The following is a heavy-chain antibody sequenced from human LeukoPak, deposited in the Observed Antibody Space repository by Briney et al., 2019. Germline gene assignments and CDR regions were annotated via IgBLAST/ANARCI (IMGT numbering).Heavy chain of an antibody. CDR3: ARGAGPTTSPNYYDSSGYYLWYFDY. J-gene: IGHJ4*02. CDR1: GGAFSSYA. Sequence: SVKVSCKASGGAFSSYAISWVRQAPGQGLEWMGRIIPIFGTANYAQKFQGRVTITTDESTSTAYMELSSLRSEDTAVYYCARGAGPTTSPNYYDSSGYYLWYFDYWGQGTLVTVSS. V-gene: IGHV1-69*05. CDR2: IIPIFGTA. D-gene: IGHD3-22*01.